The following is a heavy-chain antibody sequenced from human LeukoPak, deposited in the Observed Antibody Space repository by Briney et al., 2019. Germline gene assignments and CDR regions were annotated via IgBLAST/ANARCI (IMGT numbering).Heavy chain of an antibody. D-gene: IGHD3-10*01. Sequence: SETLSLTCTVSGGSISSSSYYWGWIRQPPGKGLEWIGSIYYRGSTYYNPSLKSRVAISVDTSKNQFSLKLSSVTAADTAVYYCARRDVAYGSGSYYGSWFDPWGQGTLVTVSS. J-gene: IGHJ5*02. CDR1: GGSISSSSYY. V-gene: IGHV4-39*07. CDR3: ARRDVAYGSGSYYGSWFDP. CDR2: IYYRGST.